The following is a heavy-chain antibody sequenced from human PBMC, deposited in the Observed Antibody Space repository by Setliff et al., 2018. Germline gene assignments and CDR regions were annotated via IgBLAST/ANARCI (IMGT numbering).Heavy chain of an antibody. D-gene: IGHD3-16*02. CDR2: IKQDGSDK. CDR1: GFSFSSFW. Sequence: TGGSLRLSCAASGFSFSSFWMNWVRQAPGKGLEWVANIKQDGSDKYYVDSVKGRFTVSRDNANKSLFLQMNSLRAEDTAVYYCARVANPGSNSCYRPLDVWGQGTMVTVSS. CDR3: ARVANPGSNSCYRPLDV. V-gene: IGHV3-7*03. J-gene: IGHJ3*01.